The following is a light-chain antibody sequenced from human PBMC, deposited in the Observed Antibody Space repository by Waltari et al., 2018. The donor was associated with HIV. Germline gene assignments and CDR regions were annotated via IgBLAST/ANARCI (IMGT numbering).Light chain of an antibody. CDR2: HVN. V-gene: IGLV2-14*03. J-gene: IGLJ1*01. CDR3: SSYTSIAIYV. Sequence: QSALTQPASVSGSPGQSITISCSGTSGDVGTYDYVSWYQQHPGKAPKLLIPHVNNRPSGVSDRFSGSKSGNTASLTISGLQADDEADYYCSSYTSIAIYVFGTGTRVTVL. CDR1: SGDVGTYDY.